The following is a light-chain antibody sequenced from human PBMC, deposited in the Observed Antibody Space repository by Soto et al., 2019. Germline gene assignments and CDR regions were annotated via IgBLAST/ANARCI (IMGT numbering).Light chain of an antibody. CDR3: CSYAGSRWV. Sequence: QSALTQPASVSGSPGQSITFSCTGSSDDIGNFNLVSWYQQYPGKAPNLILYEVNKRPLGVSDRFSGSKSGNTASLTISGLQAEDEADYHCCSYAGSRWVFGGGTKLTVL. CDR1: SDDIGNFNL. V-gene: IGLV2-23*02. J-gene: IGLJ3*02. CDR2: EVN.